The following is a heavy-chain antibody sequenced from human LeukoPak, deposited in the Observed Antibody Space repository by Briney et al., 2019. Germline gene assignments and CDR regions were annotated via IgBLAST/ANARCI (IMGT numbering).Heavy chain of an antibody. J-gene: IGHJ5*02. CDR3: ARHYLSDGILSTFDP. CDR2: IYYRGST. Sequence: GSLRLSCAASGFTFSSYSMNWVRQAPGKGLEWIGTIYYRGSTYSNPSLNSRVTISLDTSKNQFSLRLRSVTAADTALYYCARHYLSDGILSTFDPWGQGTLVTVSS. D-gene: IGHD2-2*01. CDR1: GFTFSSYSMN. V-gene: IGHV4-39*01.